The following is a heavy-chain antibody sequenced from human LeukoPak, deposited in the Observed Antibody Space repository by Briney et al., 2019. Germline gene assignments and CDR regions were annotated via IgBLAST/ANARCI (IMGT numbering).Heavy chain of an antibody. CDR2: FYHGGST. D-gene: IGHD6-6*01. J-gene: IGHJ4*02. CDR1: GYSISTGYY. Sequence: SETLSLTCTVSGYSISTGYYWDWIRQPPGKGLEWIGTFYHGGSTYYIPSLKSRVTISVDTSKNQFSLNLTSVTAADTAVYYCARAMSIAARLHTIFDYWGQGTLVTVSS. V-gene: IGHV4-38-2*02. CDR3: ARAMSIAARLHTIFDY.